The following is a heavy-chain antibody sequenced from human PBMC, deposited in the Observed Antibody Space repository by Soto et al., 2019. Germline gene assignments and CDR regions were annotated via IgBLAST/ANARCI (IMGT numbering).Heavy chain of an antibody. Sequence: QVQLVQSGAEVKKPGSSVKVSCKASGGTFSSYAIRWVRQAPGQGLEWMGGIIPIFGTANYAQKFQGRVTITADESTSTAYMELSSLRSEDTAVYYCASGKVSGADGDPDAQYDYWGQGTLVTVSS. V-gene: IGHV1-69*01. J-gene: IGHJ4*02. CDR2: IIPIFGTA. D-gene: IGHD3-10*01. CDR1: GGTFSSYA. CDR3: ASGKVSGADGDPDAQYDY.